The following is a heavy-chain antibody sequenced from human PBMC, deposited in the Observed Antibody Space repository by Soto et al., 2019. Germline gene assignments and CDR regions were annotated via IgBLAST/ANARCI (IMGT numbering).Heavy chain of an antibody. J-gene: IGHJ4*02. CDR1: GETFTGYY. D-gene: IGHD3-3*01. CDR2: INPNSGGT. CDR3: ARVPTIFGVVIQQALDY. V-gene: IGHV1-2*02. Sequence: ASVKVSCTASGETFTGYYMHWVRQAPGQGLEWMGWINPNSGGTNYAQKFQGRVTMTRDTSISTAYMELSRLRSDDTAVYYCARVPTIFGVVIQQALDYWGQGTLVTVSS.